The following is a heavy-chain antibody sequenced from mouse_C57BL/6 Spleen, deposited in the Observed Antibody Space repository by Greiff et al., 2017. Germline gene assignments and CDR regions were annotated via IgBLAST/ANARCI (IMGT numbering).Heavy chain of an antibody. J-gene: IGHJ2*01. CDR3: ARFGDYDFPFDY. Sequence: QVQLQQSGAELVRPGSSVKLSCKASGYTFTSYWMDWVKQRPGQGLEWIGNIYPSDSETHYNQKFKDKATLTVDKSSSTAYMQLSSLTSEDSAVYYCARFGDYDFPFDYWGQGTTLTVSS. V-gene: IGHV1-61*01. D-gene: IGHD2-4*01. CDR1: GYTFTSYW. CDR2: IYPSDSET.